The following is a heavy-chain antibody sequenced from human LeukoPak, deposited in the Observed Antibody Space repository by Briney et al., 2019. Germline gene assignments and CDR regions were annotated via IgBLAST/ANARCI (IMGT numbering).Heavy chain of an antibody. CDR1: GFTFSNYW. Sequence: VGTLRLSCAASGFTFSNYWMTWVRQAPTKGLEWVASINEDGSDKYYVDSVKGRFTMSRDNGKNSLYLQMSSLRAEDTALYYCARDTYRFDDFWGQGTLVTVSS. CDR2: INEDGSDK. CDR3: ARDTYRFDDF. J-gene: IGHJ4*02. D-gene: IGHD3-16*01. V-gene: IGHV3-7*01.